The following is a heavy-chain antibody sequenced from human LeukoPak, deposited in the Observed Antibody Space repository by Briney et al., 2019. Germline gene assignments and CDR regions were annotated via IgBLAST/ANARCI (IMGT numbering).Heavy chain of an antibody. D-gene: IGHD2-15*01. CDR3: ARDCSGGSCYGAFDI. CDR2: IIPIFGTA. J-gene: IGHJ3*02. Sequence: SVKVSFKASGGTFSIYAISWVRQAPGQGLEWMGGIIPIFGTANYAQKFQGRVTITADESTSTAYMELSSLRSEDTAVYYCARDCSGGSCYGAFDIWGQGTMVTVSS. CDR1: GGTFSIYA. V-gene: IGHV1-69*13.